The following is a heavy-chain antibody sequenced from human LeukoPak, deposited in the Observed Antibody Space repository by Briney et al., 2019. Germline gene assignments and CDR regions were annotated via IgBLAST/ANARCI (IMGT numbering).Heavy chain of an antibody. CDR2: IYPGDSDN. D-gene: IGHD3-16*02. CDR1: GYSFISYW. CDR3: ARPEGIMITFGGVIAGDAFDI. Sequence: GESLQISCKGSGYSFISYWIGWVRQMPGKGLEWMGIIYPGDSDNKYSPPFQGQVTISADKSISTAYLQWSSLKASDTAMYYCARPEGIMITFGGVIAGDAFDIWGQGTMVTVSS. J-gene: IGHJ3*02. V-gene: IGHV5-51*01.